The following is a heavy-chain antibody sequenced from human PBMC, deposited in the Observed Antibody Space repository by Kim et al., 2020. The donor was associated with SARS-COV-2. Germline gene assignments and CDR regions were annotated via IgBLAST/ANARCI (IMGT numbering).Heavy chain of an antibody. J-gene: IGHJ2*01. Sequence: SVKVSCKASGGTFSSYAISWVRQAPGQGLEWMGRIIPILGIANYAQKFQGRVTITADKSTSTAYMELSSLRSEDTAVYYCARGPYYDFWSGYPDWYFDLWGRGTLVTVSS. V-gene: IGHV1-69*04. CDR1: GGTFSSYA. D-gene: IGHD3-3*01. CDR2: IIPILGIA. CDR3: ARGPYYDFWSGYPDWYFDL.